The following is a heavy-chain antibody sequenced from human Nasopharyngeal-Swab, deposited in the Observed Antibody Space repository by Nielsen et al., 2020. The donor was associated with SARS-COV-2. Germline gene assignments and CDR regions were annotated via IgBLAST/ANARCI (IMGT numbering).Heavy chain of an antibody. J-gene: IGHJ4*02. CDR2: IYYSGST. CDR3: ARASRGIFGVVSTFDY. Sequence: WIRQPPGKGLEWIGYIYYSGSTYYNLSLKSRVTISVDTSKNQFSLKLSSVTAADTAVYYCARASRGIFGVVSTFDYWGQGTLVTVSS. V-gene: IGHV4-31*02. D-gene: IGHD3-3*01.